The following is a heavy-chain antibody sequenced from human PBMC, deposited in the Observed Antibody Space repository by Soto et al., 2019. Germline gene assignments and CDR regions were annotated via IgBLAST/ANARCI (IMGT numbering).Heavy chain of an antibody. D-gene: IGHD2-8*01. Sequence: EVPLVESGGGVVQPGGSLRLSCAASGFTYCSYSMNWVRQAPGKGLEGVSYISSSGSTIYYADSVKGRFTISRDNAKNSLYLQMNSLRDEDAAVYYCWCTRGYWGQGTLVTVSS. J-gene: IGHJ4*02. CDR1: GFTYCSYS. V-gene: IGHV3-48*02. CDR3: WCTRGY. CDR2: ISSSGSTI.